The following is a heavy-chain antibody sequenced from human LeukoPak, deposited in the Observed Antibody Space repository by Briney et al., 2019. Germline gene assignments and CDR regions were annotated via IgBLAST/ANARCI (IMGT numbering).Heavy chain of an antibody. Sequence: GSSVKVSCKASGGTFSSYAISWVRQAPGQGLEWIGGIIPIFGTANYAQKFQGRVTITADESTSTAYMELSSLRSEDTAVYYCARTVLRYFDWGGYFDYWGQGTLVTVSS. CDR2: IIPIFGTA. CDR1: GGTFSSYA. D-gene: IGHD3-9*01. J-gene: IGHJ4*02. CDR3: ARTVLRYFDWGGYFDY. V-gene: IGHV1-69*01.